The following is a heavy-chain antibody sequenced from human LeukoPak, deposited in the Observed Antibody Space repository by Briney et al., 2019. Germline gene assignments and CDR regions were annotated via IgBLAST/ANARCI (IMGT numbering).Heavy chain of an antibody. CDR2: IRYDGSNK. Sequence: PGGSLRLSCAASGFTFSSYGMHWVRQAPGKGLEWVAFIRYDGSNKYYADSVKGRFTISRDNSKNTLYLQMNSLRAEDTAVYYCAKDFGSYGYSEAFDIWGQGTMVTVSS. CDR1: GFTFSSYG. CDR3: AKDFGSYGYSEAFDI. J-gene: IGHJ3*02. D-gene: IGHD5-18*01. V-gene: IGHV3-30*02.